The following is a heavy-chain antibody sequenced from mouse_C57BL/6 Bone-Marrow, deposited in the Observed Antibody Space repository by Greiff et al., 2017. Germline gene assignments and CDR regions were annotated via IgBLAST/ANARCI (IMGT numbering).Heavy chain of an antibody. Sequence: QVQLQQPGAELVKPGASVKLSCKASGYTFTSYWMHWVKQRPGQGLEWIGMIHPNSGSTNYNEKFKSKATLTVDKSSSTAYMQLSSLTSEDSAVYYCAREGIVTTRYYAMDYWGQGTSVTVSS. D-gene: IGHD2-5*01. CDR3: AREGIVTTRYYAMDY. V-gene: IGHV1-64*01. CDR1: GYTFTSYW. CDR2: IHPNSGST. J-gene: IGHJ4*01.